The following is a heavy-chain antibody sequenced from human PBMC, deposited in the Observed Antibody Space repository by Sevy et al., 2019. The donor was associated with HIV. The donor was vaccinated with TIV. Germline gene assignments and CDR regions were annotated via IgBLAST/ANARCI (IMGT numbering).Heavy chain of an antibody. V-gene: IGHV3-48*02. CDR2: ISSSSSTI. J-gene: IGHJ4*02. Sequence: GGSLRLSFAASGFTFSSYSMNWVRQAPGKGLEWVSYISSSSSTIYYADSVKGRFTISRDNAKNSPYLQMNSLRDEDTAVYYCARDGEVVAAITFDYWGQGTLVTVSS. CDR1: GFTFSSYS. CDR3: ARDGEVVAAITFDY. D-gene: IGHD2-15*01.